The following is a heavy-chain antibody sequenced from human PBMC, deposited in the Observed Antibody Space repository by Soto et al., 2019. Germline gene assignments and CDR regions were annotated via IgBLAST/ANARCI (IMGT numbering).Heavy chain of an antibody. V-gene: IGHV5-51*01. CDR3: ARLGIAVAGTYGMAV. D-gene: IGHD6-19*01. Sequence: GESLKISCKGSGYSFTSYWIGWVRQMPGKGLEWMGIIYPGDSDTRYSPSFQGQVTISADKSISTAYLQWSSLKASDTAMYYCARLGIAVAGTYGMAVWGQGTTVPVSS. J-gene: IGHJ6*02. CDR2: IYPGDSDT. CDR1: GYSFTSYW.